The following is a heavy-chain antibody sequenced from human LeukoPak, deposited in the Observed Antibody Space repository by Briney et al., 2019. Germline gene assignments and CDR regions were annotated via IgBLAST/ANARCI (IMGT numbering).Heavy chain of an antibody. V-gene: IGHV4-59*12. CDR3: ARGEGDWFGELSPSGYYYYYYMDV. CDR2: IYDSGST. J-gene: IGHJ6*03. D-gene: IGHD3-10*01. CDR1: GGSTGSYY. Sequence: SETLSLTCTVSGGSTGSYYWSWIRQPPGKGLEWIGYIYDSGSTNYNPSLKSRVTMSVDTSKNQFSLKLSSVTAADTAVYYCARGEGDWFGELSPSGYYYYYYMDVWGKGTTVTISS.